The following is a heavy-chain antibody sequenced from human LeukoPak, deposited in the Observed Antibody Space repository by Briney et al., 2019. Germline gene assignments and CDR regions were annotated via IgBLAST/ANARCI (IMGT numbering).Heavy chain of an antibody. Sequence: SETLSLTCTVSGGSISTYYWSWIRQPPGKGLEWIGHIYTTESTNYNPSLGSRVTISVDTSKNQFSLMLSSVTAADTAFYYCARRRTTGTTGYFDYWGQGIVVTVSS. CDR3: ARRRTTGTTGYFDY. V-gene: IGHV4-4*09. J-gene: IGHJ4*02. D-gene: IGHD1-1*01. CDR1: GGSISTYY. CDR2: IYTTEST.